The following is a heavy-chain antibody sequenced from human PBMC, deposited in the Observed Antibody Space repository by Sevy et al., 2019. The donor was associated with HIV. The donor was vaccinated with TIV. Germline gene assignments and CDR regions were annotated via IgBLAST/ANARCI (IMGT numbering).Heavy chain of an antibody. D-gene: IGHD3-16*01. CDR2: IKQDGTDT. V-gene: IGHV3-7*01. CDR3: ARALADWGSFHYSS. Sequence: GGSLRLSCAASGFTFSTYWMTWVRQAPGKGLEWVANIKQDGTDTNYVDSVRGRFTISRDNGRNLLYLHMNSLRAEDTAVYFCARALADWGSFHYSSWGRGVLLTVSS. CDR1: GFTFSTYW. J-gene: IGHJ4*02.